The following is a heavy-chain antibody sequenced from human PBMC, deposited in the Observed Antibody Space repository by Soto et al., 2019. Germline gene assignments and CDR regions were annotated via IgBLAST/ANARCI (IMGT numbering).Heavy chain of an antibody. Sequence: ASVKVSCRASGYTFTSYGISWVRRAPGQGLEWMGWISAYNGNTNYAQKLQGRVTMTTDTSTSTAYMELRSLRSDDTAVYYCARDRPYYYDSSGLPDIWGQGTMVTVSS. CDR3: ARDRPYYYDSSGLPDI. V-gene: IGHV1-18*01. CDR2: ISAYNGNT. D-gene: IGHD3-22*01. CDR1: GYTFTSYG. J-gene: IGHJ3*02.